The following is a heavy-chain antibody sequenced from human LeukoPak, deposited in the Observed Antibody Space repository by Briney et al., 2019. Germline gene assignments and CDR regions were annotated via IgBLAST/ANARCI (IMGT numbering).Heavy chain of an antibody. D-gene: IGHD6-6*01. Sequence: SETLSLTRTVSGGSICSSSYYWAWIRQPPGKGLEWIVSIYYSGTTYYNPSLKSRVTISVDTSKNQFSLKLSSVTAADTAVYYCATRLRQLAHDYWAQGTLVTVSS. V-gene: IGHV4-39*01. CDR2: IYYSGTT. CDR3: ATRLRQLAHDY. J-gene: IGHJ4*02. CDR1: GGSICSSSYY.